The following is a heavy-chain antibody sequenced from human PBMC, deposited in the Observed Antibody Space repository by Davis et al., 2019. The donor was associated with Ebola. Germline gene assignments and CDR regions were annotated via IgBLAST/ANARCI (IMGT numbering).Heavy chain of an antibody. CDR1: GFTFDDYA. D-gene: IGHD3-3*01. CDR2: ISWNSGNI. V-gene: IGHV3-9*01. J-gene: IGHJ4*02. Sequence: PGGSLRLSCAASGFTFDDYAMHWVRQAPGKGLEWVSGISWNSGNIGYADSVKGRFTISRDNAKNSLYLQMNSLRAEDTALYYCGKDISYDFWSGPLVNWGQGSLVTVSS. CDR3: GKDISYDFWSGPLVN.